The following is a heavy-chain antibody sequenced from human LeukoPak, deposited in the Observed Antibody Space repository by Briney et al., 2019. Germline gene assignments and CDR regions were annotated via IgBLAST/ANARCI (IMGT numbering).Heavy chain of an antibody. J-gene: IGHJ4*02. Sequence: SVKVSCKASGGTFSSYAISWVRQAPGQGLEWMGRIIPILGIANYAQEFQGRVTITADKSTSTAYMELSSLRSEDTAVYYCVRDRGYSYGSLGFCDYWGQGTLVTVSS. CDR1: GGTFSSYA. CDR2: IIPILGIA. CDR3: VRDRGYSYGSLGFCDY. V-gene: IGHV1-69*04. D-gene: IGHD5-18*01.